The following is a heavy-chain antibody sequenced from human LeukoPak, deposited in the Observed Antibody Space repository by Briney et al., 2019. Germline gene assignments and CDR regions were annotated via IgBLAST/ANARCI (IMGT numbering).Heavy chain of an antibody. V-gene: IGHV4-59*08. CDR3: ARHYSNYEAGY. CDR1: GGSISSYY. Sequence: SETLSLTCTVSGGSISSYYWSWIRQPPGQGLEWIGYIHYSGGITYYNPSLKSRVTISVDTSKNQFSLSLSSVTAADTAVYYCARHYSNYEAGYWGQGTLVTVSS. J-gene: IGHJ4*02. CDR2: IHYSGGIT. D-gene: IGHD4-11*01.